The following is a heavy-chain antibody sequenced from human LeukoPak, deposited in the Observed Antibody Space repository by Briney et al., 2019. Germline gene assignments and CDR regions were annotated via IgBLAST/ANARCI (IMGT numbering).Heavy chain of an antibody. CDR1: GGSISSYY. D-gene: IGHD6-13*01. CDR2: IYYSGST. V-gene: IGHV4-59*01. Sequence: PSETLSLTCTVSGGSISSYYWSWIRQPPGKGLEGIGYIYYSGSTNYNPSLKSRVTISVDTSKNQFSLKLSSVTAADTAVYYCARARIDSSSWHYYFDYWGQGTLVTVSS. CDR3: ARARIDSSSWHYYFDY. J-gene: IGHJ4*02.